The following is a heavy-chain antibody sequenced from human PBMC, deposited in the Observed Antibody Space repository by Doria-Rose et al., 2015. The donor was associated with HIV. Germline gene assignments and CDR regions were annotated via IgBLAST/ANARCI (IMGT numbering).Heavy chain of an antibody. V-gene: IGHV2-26*01. D-gene: IGHD6-13*01. CDR3: ARIKSSRWYRKYYFDF. CDR1: GVSLSSPGMG. J-gene: IGHJ4*02. Sequence: QVTLKESGPVLVKPTETLTLTCTVSGVSLSSPGMGVSWIRQPPGKALEWLANIFSDDERSYISSLKSRLTISRGTSKSQVVLTMTDVDPVDTATYYCARIKSSRWYRKYYFDFWGQGTLVIVSA. CDR2: IFSDDER.